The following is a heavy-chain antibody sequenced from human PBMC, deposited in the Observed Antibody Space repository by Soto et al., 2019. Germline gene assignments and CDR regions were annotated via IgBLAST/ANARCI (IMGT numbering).Heavy chain of an antibody. Sequence: SGGSLRLSCAASGFTFSSYSMNWVRQAPGKGLEWVSGISWNSGSIGYADSVKGRFTISRDSAKNSLYLQMNSLRAEDTALYYCAKVYDSSGYWFDAFDIWGQGTMVTVSS. J-gene: IGHJ3*02. CDR1: GFTFSSYS. V-gene: IGHV3-9*01. D-gene: IGHD3-22*01. CDR3: AKVYDSSGYWFDAFDI. CDR2: ISWNSGSI.